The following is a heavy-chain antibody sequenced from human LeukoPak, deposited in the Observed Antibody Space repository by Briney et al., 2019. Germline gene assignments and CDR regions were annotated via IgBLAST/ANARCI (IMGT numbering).Heavy chain of an antibody. CDR1: GFTFSSYA. J-gene: IGHJ4*02. D-gene: IGHD2-2*01. V-gene: IGHV3-23*01. CDR3: AKAQGRAAAPN. CDR2: ISGSGGST. Sequence: PGGSLRLSCAATGFTFSSYAMSWVRQAPGKGLEWVSAISGSGGSTYYADSAKGRFTISRDNSKYTLYLQMNSLRAEDTAVYYCAKAQGRAAAPNWGQGTLVTVSS.